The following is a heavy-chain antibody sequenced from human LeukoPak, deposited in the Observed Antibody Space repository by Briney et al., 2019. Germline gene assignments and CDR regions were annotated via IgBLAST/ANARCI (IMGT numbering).Heavy chain of an antibody. J-gene: IGHJ5*02. CDR3: ARHLWFGELYWFDP. CDR1: GYTFTSYA. V-gene: IGHV1-18*04. D-gene: IGHD3-10*01. Sequence: ASVKVSCKPSGYTFTSYAISWVRQAPGQGLEWMGWISAYNGNTNYAQKVQGRVTMTTDTSTSTAYMELRSLRSDDTAVYYCARHLWFGELYWFDPWGQGTLVTVSS. CDR2: ISAYNGNT.